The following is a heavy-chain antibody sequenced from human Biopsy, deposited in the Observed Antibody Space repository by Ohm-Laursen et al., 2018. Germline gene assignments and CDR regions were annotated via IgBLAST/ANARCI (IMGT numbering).Heavy chain of an antibody. D-gene: IGHD3-16*01. CDR3: VRGRSPATY. Sequence: SDTLSLTCIVSGGSLNFYYWSWIRQPPGKGLEWIGYMYYSGGTKYSPSLKNRVTVSFDTSRNQFSLKLTSMTPADTAVYYCVRGRSPATYWGQGALVIVSS. CDR1: GGSLNFYY. CDR2: MYYSGGT. V-gene: IGHV4-59*07. J-gene: IGHJ4*02.